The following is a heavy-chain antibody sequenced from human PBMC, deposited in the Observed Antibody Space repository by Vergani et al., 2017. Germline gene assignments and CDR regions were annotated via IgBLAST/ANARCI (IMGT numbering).Heavy chain of an antibody. CDR1: GFTFSSYA. CDR2: ISGSGGST. D-gene: IGHD2-21*02. J-gene: IGHJ4*02. Sequence: EVQLLESGGGLVQPGGSLRLSCAASGFTFSSYAMSWVRQAPGKGLEWVSAISGSGGSTYYADSVKGRFTISRDNSKNTLYLQMNSLQAEDTAVYYCAKDPGPYCGGDCYSFWGQGTLVTVSS. CDR3: AKDPGPYCGGDCYSF. V-gene: IGHV3-23*01.